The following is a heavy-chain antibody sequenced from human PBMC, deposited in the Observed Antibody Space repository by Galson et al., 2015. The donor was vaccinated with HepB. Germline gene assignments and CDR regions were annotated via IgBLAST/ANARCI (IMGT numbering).Heavy chain of an antibody. D-gene: IGHD6-6*01. Sequence: SVKVSCKASGSTFTSYAMHWVRQAPGQRLEWMGWINAGNGNTKYSQKFQGRVTITRDTSASTAYMELSSLRSEDTAVYYCARDRASRAARLPFDPWGQGTLVTVSS. J-gene: IGHJ5*02. CDR1: GSTFTSYA. V-gene: IGHV1-3*01. CDR2: INAGNGNT. CDR3: ARDRASRAARLPFDP.